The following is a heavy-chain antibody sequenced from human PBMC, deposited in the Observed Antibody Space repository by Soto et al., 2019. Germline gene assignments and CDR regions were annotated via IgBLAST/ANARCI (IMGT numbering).Heavy chain of an antibody. D-gene: IGHD2-15*01. J-gene: IGHJ6*03. CDR1: GGSFSNHY. CDR3: ARVPYSRTRLAYFYYMDV. Sequence: QVQLQQWGAGLLKPSETLSLTCAVYGGSFSNHYWSWLRQPPGKGLEWIGEINHSGSSNYNPSLKSQVTISLDTSKNQFSLNLSSVTAADTAVYYCARVPYSRTRLAYFYYMDVWGKGTTVTVSS. CDR2: INHSGSS. V-gene: IGHV4-34*01.